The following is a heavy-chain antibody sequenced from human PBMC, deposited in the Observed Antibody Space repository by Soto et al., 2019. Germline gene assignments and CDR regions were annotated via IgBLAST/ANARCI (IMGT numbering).Heavy chain of an antibody. D-gene: IGHD1-26*01. CDR1: GGTFSSYA. J-gene: IGHJ3*02. Sequence: ASVKVSCKASGGTFSSYAISWVRQAPGQGLEWMGGIIPIFGTANYAQKFQGRVTITADKSTSTAYMELSSLRSEDTAVYYCARDMGATGGFLFEIWGQGAMVTVSS. CDR3: ARDMGATGGFLFEI. CDR2: IIPIFGTA. V-gene: IGHV1-69*06.